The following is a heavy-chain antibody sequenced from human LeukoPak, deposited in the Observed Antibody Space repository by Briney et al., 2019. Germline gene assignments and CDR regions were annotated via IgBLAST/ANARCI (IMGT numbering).Heavy chain of an antibody. V-gene: IGHV3-53*01. CDR2: IYSGGST. CDR1: GFTVSSNY. J-gene: IGHJ4*02. CDR3: ARGRQYSTGWYIFDY. Sequence: GGSLRLSCAASGFTVSSNYMSWVRQGPGKGLEWVSVIYSGGSTYYADSVKGRFTISRDNSKNTLYLQMHSLRAEDTAVYYCARGRQYSTGWYIFDYWGQGTLVTVSS. D-gene: IGHD6-19*01.